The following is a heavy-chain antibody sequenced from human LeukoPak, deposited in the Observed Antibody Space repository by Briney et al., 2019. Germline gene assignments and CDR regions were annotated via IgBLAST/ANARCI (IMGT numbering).Heavy chain of an antibody. V-gene: IGHV3-23*01. CDR3: AKDRGLEVQYYFDY. D-gene: IGHD1-1*01. CDR1: GFTLSSYA. CDR2: ISGSGGST. J-gene: IGHJ4*02. Sequence: GGSLRLSCTASGFTLSSYAMSWVRQAPGKGLEWVSAISGSGGSTYYADSVKGRFTISRDNSKNTLYLQMNSLRAEDTAVYYCAKDRGLEVQYYFDYWGQGTLVTVSS.